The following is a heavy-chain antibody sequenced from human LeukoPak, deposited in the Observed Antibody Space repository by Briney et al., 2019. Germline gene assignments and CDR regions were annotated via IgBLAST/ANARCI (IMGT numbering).Heavy chain of an antibody. Sequence: ASVKVSCKASGYTFTGYYMHWVRQAPGQGLEWMGWINPNSGGTNYAQKFQGRVTMTRDTSTSTVYMELSSLRSEDTAVYYCARELYSGYGSFDYWGQGTLVTVSS. J-gene: IGHJ4*02. CDR3: ARELYSGYGSFDY. V-gene: IGHV1-2*02. CDR1: GYTFTGYY. CDR2: INPNSGGT. D-gene: IGHD5-12*01.